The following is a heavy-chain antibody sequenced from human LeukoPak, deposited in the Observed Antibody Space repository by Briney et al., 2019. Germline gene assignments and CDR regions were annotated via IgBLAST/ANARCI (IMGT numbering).Heavy chain of an antibody. V-gene: IGHV1-8*01. CDR1: GYTFTSYD. CDR2: MNPNSGNT. CDR3: AVNLVATTHYLPY. D-gene: IGHD5-12*01. J-gene: IGHJ4*02. Sequence: ASVKVSCKASGYTFTSYDIDRVRQATGQGLEWMGWMNPNSGNTGYAQKFQGRVTMTRNTSISTAYMELSSLRSEDTAVYYCAVNLVATTHYLPYWGQGTLVTVSS.